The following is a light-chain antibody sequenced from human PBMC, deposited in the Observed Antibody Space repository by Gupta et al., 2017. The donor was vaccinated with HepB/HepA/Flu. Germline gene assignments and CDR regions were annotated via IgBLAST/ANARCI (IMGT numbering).Light chain of an antibody. Sequence: SALPHPPHASGPPGQPPTIPCTGTTCDVGGYNYVSWYQQHPGKAPKLIIDDVNKRPSGVPDRFAGSKSDNTASLTISGLQAEDEADYCCGSYAGSYNWVFGGGTKLTVL. CDR2: DVN. CDR1: TCDVGGYNY. V-gene: IGLV2-11*01. J-gene: IGLJ3*02. CDR3: GSYAGSYNWV.